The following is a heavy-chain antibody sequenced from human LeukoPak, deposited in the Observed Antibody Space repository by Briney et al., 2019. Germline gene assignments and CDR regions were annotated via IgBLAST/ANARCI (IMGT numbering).Heavy chain of an antibody. CDR2: IYPRDGST. J-gene: IGHJ4*02. CDR3: VRDQEGFDY. Sequence: GASVKVSCKASGYTFTSYYMHWVRQAPGQGLEWMGMIYPRDGSTSYAQKFQGRVTVTRDTSTSTVHMELSGLRSEDTAVYYCVRDQEGFDYWGQGTLVTVSS. CDR1: GYTFTSYY. V-gene: IGHV1-46*01.